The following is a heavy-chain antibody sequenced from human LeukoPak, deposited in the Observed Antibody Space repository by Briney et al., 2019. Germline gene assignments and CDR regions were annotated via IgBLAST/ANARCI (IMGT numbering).Heavy chain of an antibody. CDR3: ARIYFGSGSFAFDI. D-gene: IGHD3-10*01. CDR1: GYRFTSSG. CDR2: TSAYTGNT. Sequence: ASVKVSCKASGYRFTSSGFTRVRQATGQGLEWIGGTSAYTGNTNYAQTVQWRVTMTTVTSTTTAYMELRSLISDDTAVYYCARIYFGSGSFAFDIWGQGTMVTVSS. V-gene: IGHV1-18*01. J-gene: IGHJ3*02.